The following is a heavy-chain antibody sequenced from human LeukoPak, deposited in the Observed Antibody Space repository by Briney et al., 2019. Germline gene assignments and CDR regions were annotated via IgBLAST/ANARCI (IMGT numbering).Heavy chain of an antibody. CDR3: TRHSGYSYGFNY. CDR2: IRSKANSYAT. CDR1: GFTFSGSA. D-gene: IGHD5-18*01. Sequence: GGSLKLSCAASGFTFSGSAMHWVRQASGKGLEWVGRIRSKANSYATAYAASVKGRFTISRDDSKNTAYLQMNSLKTEDTAVYYCTRHSGYSYGFNYWGQGTLVTVSS. J-gene: IGHJ4*02. V-gene: IGHV3-73*01.